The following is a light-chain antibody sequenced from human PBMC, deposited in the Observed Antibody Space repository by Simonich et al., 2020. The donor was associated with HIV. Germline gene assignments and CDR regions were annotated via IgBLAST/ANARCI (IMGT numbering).Light chain of an antibody. CDR3: QSFVSTTWV. J-gene: IGLJ3*02. V-gene: IGLV6-57*03. CDR2: EDN. Sequence: NFMLTQPHSVSESPGKTVTISCTRSSGSIVSNYVQWYQQRPGSAPTTMIYEDNQRPTGVPARFSGSIDSSSNSASLPSSGLKTEDEADYFCQSFVSTTWVFGGGTKLTVL. CDR1: SGSIVSNY.